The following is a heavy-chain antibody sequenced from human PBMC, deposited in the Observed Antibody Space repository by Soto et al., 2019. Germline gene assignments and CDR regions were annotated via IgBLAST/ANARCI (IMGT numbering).Heavy chain of an antibody. CDR1: GFTFSSYG. CDR2: IWYDGSNK. V-gene: IGHV3-33*01. Sequence: SLRLSCAASGFTFSSYGMHWVRQAPGKGLEWVAVIWYDGSNKYYADSVKGRFTISRDNSKNTLYLQMNSLRAEDTAVYYFARGNAFWHFDWLLSHFDYWGQGTLVTVSS. J-gene: IGHJ4*02. CDR3: ARGNAFWHFDWLLSHFDY. D-gene: IGHD3-9*01.